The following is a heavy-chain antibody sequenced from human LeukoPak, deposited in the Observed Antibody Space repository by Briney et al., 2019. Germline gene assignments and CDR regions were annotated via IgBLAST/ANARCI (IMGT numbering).Heavy chain of an antibody. CDR1: GFTFSSYW. Sequence: PGGSLRLSCEASGFTFSSYWMHWVRQPPGKGLLWVSRINPDGSSTSYADSVKGRFTISRDNAKNTLYLQMNSLRAEDTAVYYCGRGYSYIDYWGQGTLVTVSS. CDR2: INPDGSST. J-gene: IGHJ4*02. D-gene: IGHD3-3*01. V-gene: IGHV3-74*01. CDR3: GRGYSYIDY.